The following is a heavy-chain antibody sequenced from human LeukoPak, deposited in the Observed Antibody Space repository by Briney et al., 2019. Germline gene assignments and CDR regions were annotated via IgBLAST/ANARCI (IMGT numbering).Heavy chain of an antibody. CDR2: ISGSGGST. J-gene: IGHJ4*02. V-gene: IGHV3-23*01. Sequence: GGSLRLSCAASGFTFSSYAMSWVRQAPGKGLEWVSGISGSGGSTYYADSVKGRFTITRDNSKNTLYLQMNSLRAEDTAVYYCAVLYSSSWYVGYWGQGTLVTVSS. D-gene: IGHD6-13*01. CDR1: GFTFSSYA. CDR3: AVLYSSSWYVGY.